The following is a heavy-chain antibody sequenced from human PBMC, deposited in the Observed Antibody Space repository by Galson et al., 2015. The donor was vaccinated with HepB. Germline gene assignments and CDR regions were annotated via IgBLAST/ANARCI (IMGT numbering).Heavy chain of an antibody. CDR1: GYSFTTYW. CDR3: ARTDSSGYLSYYYGMDV. D-gene: IGHD3-22*01. Sequence: QSGAEVKKPGESLKISCKGSGYSFTTYWIGWVRQMPGKGLEWMGFIYPDDSDTRYSPSFQGQVTISADKSISTAYLQWSSLKASDTAMYYCARTDSSGYLSYYYGMDVWGQGTTVTVSS. V-gene: IGHV5-51*03. J-gene: IGHJ6*02. CDR2: IYPDDSDT.